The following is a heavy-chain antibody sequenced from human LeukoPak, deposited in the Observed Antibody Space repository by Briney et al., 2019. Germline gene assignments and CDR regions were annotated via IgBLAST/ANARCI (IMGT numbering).Heavy chain of an antibody. CDR3: TRGTDIVATISVY. D-gene: IGHD5-12*01. V-gene: IGHV3-49*04. J-gene: IGHJ4*02. CDR2: IRSKAFGGTT. Sequence: GGPLRLFCTASGFTFGDYAMSWVRQAPGKGLEWVGFIRSKAFGGTTEYAASVKGRFTISRDDSKSIAYLQMNSLKTEDTAVYHCTRGTDIVATISVYWGQGTLVTVSS. CDR1: GFTFGDYA.